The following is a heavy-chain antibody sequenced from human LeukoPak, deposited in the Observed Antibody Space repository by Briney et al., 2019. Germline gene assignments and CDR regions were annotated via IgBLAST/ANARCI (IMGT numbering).Heavy chain of an antibody. V-gene: IGHV4-4*02. CDR3: ARDPHCSSTNCPFDY. Sequence: PSGTLSLTCAVSGGSISSSDWWSWVRQPPGRGLECIGYIYRSENPSYNPSLKGRVTMSADKSKNQFSLRLSSVTAADTAVYYCARDPHCSSTNCPFDYWGQGTLVIVSS. CDR2: IYRSENP. CDR1: GGSISSSDW. D-gene: IGHD2-2*01. J-gene: IGHJ4*02.